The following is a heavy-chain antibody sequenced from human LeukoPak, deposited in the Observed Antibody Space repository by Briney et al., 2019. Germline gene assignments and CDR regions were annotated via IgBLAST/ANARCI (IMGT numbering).Heavy chain of an antibody. CDR1: GFTFSSYS. CDR3: ARETLEGYDAFDI. CDR2: ISSSSSYI. D-gene: IGHD3-3*01. V-gene: IGHV3-21*01. J-gene: IGHJ3*02. Sequence: GGSLRLSCAASGFTFSSYSMNWVRQAPGKGLEWVSSISSSSSYIYYAGSVKGRFTIFRDNAKNSLYLQMNSLRAEDTAVYYCARETLEGYDAFDIWGQGTMVTVSS.